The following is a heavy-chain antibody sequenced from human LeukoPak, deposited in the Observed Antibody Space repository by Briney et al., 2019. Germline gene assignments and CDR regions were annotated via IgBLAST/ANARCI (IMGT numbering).Heavy chain of an antibody. CDR3: ARAHRSGYYYYYYMDV. D-gene: IGHD3-10*01. J-gene: IGHJ6*03. V-gene: IGHV3-48*03. Sequence: PGGSLRLSCAASGFTFSSYEMNWVHQAPVKGLEWVSYISSSGSTIYYADSVKGRFTISRDNAKNSLYLQMNSLRAEDTAVYYCARAHRSGYYYYYYMDVWGKGTTVTISS. CDR1: GFTFSSYE. CDR2: ISSSGSTI.